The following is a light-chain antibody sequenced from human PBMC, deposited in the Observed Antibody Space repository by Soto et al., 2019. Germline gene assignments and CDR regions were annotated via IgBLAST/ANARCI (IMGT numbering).Light chain of an antibody. CDR1: SGDVGSYTL. V-gene: IGLV2-23*01. CDR3: CSYAVLYV. J-gene: IGLJ1*01. CDR2: EGI. Sequence: QSALTQPASVSGSPGQSITISCTGTSGDVGSYTLVSWYQHHPGKVPKLIIYEGIKRPSGVSDRFSGSPSGNRASLTISGLQVEEEADDYCCSYAVLYVFGTGIKVTVL.